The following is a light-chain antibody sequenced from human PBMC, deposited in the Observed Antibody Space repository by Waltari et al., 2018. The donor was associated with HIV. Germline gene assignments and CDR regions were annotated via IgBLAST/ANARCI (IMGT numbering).Light chain of an antibody. V-gene: IGKV3-20*01. CDR3: QQYGSSPPIT. CDR2: GAS. CDR1: QSVSSSY. J-gene: IGKJ3*01. Sequence: EIVLTQSPGTLSLSPGERATLSCRASQSVSSSYLAWYQPNPGQAPRLLIYGASSRATGIPDRFSVSGSGTDFTLTISRLEPEDFAVYYCQQYGSSPPITFGPGTKVDIK.